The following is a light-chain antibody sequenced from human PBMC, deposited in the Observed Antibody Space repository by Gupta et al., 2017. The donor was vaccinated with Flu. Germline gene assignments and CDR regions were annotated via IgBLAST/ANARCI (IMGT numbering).Light chain of an antibody. CDR3: CSDAGGVTGV. V-gene: IGLV2-11*01. CDR2: DVT. Sequence: QSAPTQPRSVSGSPGQSVTISCTGSSSDFSAYDRVSWYQQRPGKAPKLLLYDVTKWPSGVPDRFSGSKSGNTASLTISGLQAEDEADYYCCSDAGGVTGVFGTGTEVTVL. CDR1: SSDFSAYDR. J-gene: IGLJ1*01.